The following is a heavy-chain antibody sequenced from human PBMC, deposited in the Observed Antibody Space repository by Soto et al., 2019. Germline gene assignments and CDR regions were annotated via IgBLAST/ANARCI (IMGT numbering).Heavy chain of an antibody. CDR2: IYYSGST. J-gene: IGHJ4*02. CDR3: ARTTQWLVPAFDY. D-gene: IGHD6-19*01. V-gene: IGHV4-59*01. Sequence: SETLSLTCTVSGGSISSYYWSWIRQPPGKGLEWIGYIYYSGSTNYNPSLKSRVTISVDTSKNQFSLKLSSVTAADTAVYYCARTTQWLVPAFDYWGQGTLV. CDR1: GGSISSYY.